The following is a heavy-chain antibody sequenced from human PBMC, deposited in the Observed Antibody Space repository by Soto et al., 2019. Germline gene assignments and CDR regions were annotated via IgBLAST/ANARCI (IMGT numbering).Heavy chain of an antibody. J-gene: IGHJ6*02. CDR3: ARNMDYYYGPGSGNGHGF. D-gene: IGHD3-10*01. CDR1: GYTFTSYY. V-gene: IGHV1-2*02. CDR2: INPKFGDT. Sequence: QVQLGQSGAEMKEPGDSVRVSCEASGYTFTSYYIHWVRQAPGQGLEWMGWINPKFGDTTYAQDFQGRVSMTRDMSSITVYMELSRLTSYDTAIYYCARNMDYYYGPGSGNGHGFWGQGTTVTVFS.